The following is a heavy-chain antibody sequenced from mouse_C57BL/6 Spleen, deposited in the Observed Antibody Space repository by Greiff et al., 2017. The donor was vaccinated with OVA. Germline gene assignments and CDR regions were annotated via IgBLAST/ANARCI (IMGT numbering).Heavy chain of an antibody. V-gene: IGHV1-55*01. D-gene: IGHD1-1*01. CDR1: GYTFTSYW. CDR3: ARVPHYYGSSYYAMDY. Sequence: VQLQQPGAELVKPGASVKMSCKASGYTFTSYWITWVKQRPGQGLEWIGDIYPGSGSTNYNEKFKSKATLTVDTSSSTAYMQLSSLTSEDSAVYYCARVPHYYGSSYYAMDYWGQGTSVTVSS. CDR2: IYPGSGST. J-gene: IGHJ4*01.